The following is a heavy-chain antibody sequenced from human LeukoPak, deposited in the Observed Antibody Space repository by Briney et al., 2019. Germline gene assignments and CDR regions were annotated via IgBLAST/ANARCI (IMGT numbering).Heavy chain of an antibody. Sequence: GGSLRLSCAASGFTFSSYGMHWVRQAPGKGLEWVAFIRYDGSNKYYADSVKGRFTISRDNSKNTLYLQMNSLRAEDTAVCYCARYRLKDIVVVVAGRRVTGAFDIWGQGTMVTVSS. CDR1: GFTFSSYG. V-gene: IGHV3-30*02. J-gene: IGHJ3*02. CDR2: IRYDGSNK. CDR3: ARYRLKDIVVVVAGRRVTGAFDI. D-gene: IGHD2-15*01.